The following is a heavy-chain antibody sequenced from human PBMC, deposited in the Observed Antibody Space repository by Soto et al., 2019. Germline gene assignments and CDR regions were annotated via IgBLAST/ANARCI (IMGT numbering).Heavy chain of an antibody. CDR2: INPNSGGT. CDR3: ARDIGRSSFCFQH. Sequence: ASVKVSCKASGYTFTGYYMHWVRQAPGQGLEWMGWINPNSGGTNYAQKFQGWVTMTRDTSISTAYMELSRLRSDDTAVYYCARDIGRSSFCFQHWGQGTLVTVSS. V-gene: IGHV1-2*04. D-gene: IGHD6-13*01. CDR1: GYTFTGYY. J-gene: IGHJ1*01.